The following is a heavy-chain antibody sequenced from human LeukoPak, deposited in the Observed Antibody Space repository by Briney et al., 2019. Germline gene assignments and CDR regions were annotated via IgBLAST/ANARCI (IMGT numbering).Heavy chain of an antibody. CDR2: ISSSSSTI. CDR3: ATQPCGGGSCYLGH. CDR1: GFTFSSHS. D-gene: IGHD2-15*01. Sequence: HPGGSLRLSCAASGFTFSSHSMNWVRQAPGKGLEWVSYISSSSSTIYYADSVKGRFSISRDNSMNTLYLQMNTLRAEDTAVYYCATQPCGGGSCYLGHWGQGTVVTLSS. V-gene: IGHV3-48*01. J-gene: IGHJ4*02.